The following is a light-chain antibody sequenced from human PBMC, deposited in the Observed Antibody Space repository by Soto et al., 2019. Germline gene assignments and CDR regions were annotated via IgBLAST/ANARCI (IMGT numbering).Light chain of an antibody. V-gene: IGLV2-14*01. Sequence: QSVMTQPASVSGSPGQSVAISCTGTNKDVGAYNYVSWYQQLPGKAPKLLIYDVSHRPSWVSDRFSGSKSGNTASLTISGLQAEDEGDYYCNSYTSSSTLYVFGTGTKVTVL. CDR2: DVS. CDR1: NKDVGAYNY. CDR3: NSYTSSSTLYV. J-gene: IGLJ1*01.